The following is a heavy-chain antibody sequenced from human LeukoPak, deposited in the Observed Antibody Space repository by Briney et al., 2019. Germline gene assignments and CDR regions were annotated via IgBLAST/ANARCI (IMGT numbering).Heavy chain of an antibody. J-gene: IGHJ4*02. Sequence: TGGPLRLSCAASGFTFRSYGMNWLRLAPGKGLECVSSVAHCGDVTYYADSVEGRLTISRDNSKNTLYLQMNRLRAEDTAVYHCGREDRSSGLYGLDYWGQGTLVTVSS. D-gene: IGHD6-19*01. CDR2: VAHCGDVT. CDR1: GFTFRSYG. CDR3: GREDRSSGLYGLDY. V-gene: IGHV3-23*01.